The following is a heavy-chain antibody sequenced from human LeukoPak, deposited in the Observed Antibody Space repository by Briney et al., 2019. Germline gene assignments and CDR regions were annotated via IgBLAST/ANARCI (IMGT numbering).Heavy chain of an antibody. CDR3: ARGFGVVAATISYLYYYMDV. Sequence: ASVKVSRKASGYNFNAYAVSWVRQAPGQGLEWMGWISASSGNTKLAQRLQGRVTMTTDTSTSTAYMELRSLRYDDTAVYYCARGFGVVAATISYLYYYMDVWGKGTTVTVSS. D-gene: IGHD2-15*01. CDR1: GYNFNAYA. V-gene: IGHV1-18*01. J-gene: IGHJ6*03. CDR2: ISASSGNT.